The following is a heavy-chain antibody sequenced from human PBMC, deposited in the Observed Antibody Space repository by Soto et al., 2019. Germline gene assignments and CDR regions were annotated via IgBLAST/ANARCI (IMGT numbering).Heavy chain of an antibody. J-gene: IGHJ6*03. D-gene: IGHD4-17*01. CDR3: ARVHTVTTFYYYYYMDV. CDR1: GFTVSSNY. CDR2: IYSGGST. Sequence: GGSLRLSCAASGFTVSSNYMSWVRQAPGKGLEWVSVIYSGGSTYYADSVKGRFTISRHNSKNTLYLQMNSLRAEDTAVYYCARVHTVTTFYYYYYMDVWGKGTTVTVSS. V-gene: IGHV3-53*04.